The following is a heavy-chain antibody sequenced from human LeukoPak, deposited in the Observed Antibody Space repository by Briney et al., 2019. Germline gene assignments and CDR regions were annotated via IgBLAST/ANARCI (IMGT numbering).Heavy chain of an antibody. D-gene: IGHD3-16*01. CDR3: ARVAMGLKDAFDI. CDR2: IYYSGST. CDR1: GGSISSYY. Sequence: SETLSLTCTVSGGSISSYYWSWIRQPPGKGLEWIGYIYYSGSTNYNPSLKSRVTISVDTSKNQFSLKLSSVTAADTAVYYCARVAMGLKDAFDIWGQGTMVTVSS. J-gene: IGHJ3*02. V-gene: IGHV4-59*01.